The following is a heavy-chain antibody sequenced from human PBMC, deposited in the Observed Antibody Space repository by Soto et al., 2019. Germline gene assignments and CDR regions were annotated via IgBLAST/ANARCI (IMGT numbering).Heavy chain of an antibody. D-gene: IGHD3-22*01. Sequence: GGSMRLSCTAAGFPLRSYVINWAPQAPRTGLKSVSYVGSRNSETSYADSVKGRFTISRDNAKSSLYLQMDSLRDEDTAVYYCARIRITMVVVAPRAFDVWGQGTMVTVSS. J-gene: IGHJ3*01. CDR3: ARIRITMVVVAPRAFDV. V-gene: IGHV3-48*02. CDR2: VGSRNSET. CDR1: GFPLRSYV.